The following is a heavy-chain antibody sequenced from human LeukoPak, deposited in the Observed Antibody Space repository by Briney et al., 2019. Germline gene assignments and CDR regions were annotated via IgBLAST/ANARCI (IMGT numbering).Heavy chain of an antibody. CDR2: ISDTGGST. J-gene: IGHJ4*02. CDR1: GFTFSGYG. D-gene: IGHD4-17*01. V-gene: IGHV3-23*01. CDR3: AKRGTVTTFGHCDY. Sequence: PGGSLRLSCAASGFTFSGYGMSWVRQAPGKGLEWVSTISDTGGSTYYADSVKGRFTISRDISKNTLYLQMNSLRAEDTAVYYCAKRGTVTTFGHCDYWGQGTLVTVSS.